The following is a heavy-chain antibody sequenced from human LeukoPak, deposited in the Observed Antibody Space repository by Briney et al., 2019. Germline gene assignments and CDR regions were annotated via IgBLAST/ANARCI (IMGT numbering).Heavy chain of an antibody. CDR2: IKQDGSEK. CDR1: GFTFSSYW. CDR3: ARDLPDPQWLVPAFDI. Sequence: PEGSLRLSCAASGFTFSSYWMSWVRQAPGKGLEWVANIKQDGSEKYYVDSVKGRFTISRDNAKNSLYLQMNSLRAEDTAVYYCARDLPDPQWLVPAFDIWGQGTMVTVSS. J-gene: IGHJ3*02. D-gene: IGHD6-19*01. V-gene: IGHV3-7*01.